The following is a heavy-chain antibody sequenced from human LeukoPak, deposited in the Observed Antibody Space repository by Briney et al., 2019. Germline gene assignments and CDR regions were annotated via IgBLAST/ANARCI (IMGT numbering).Heavy chain of an antibody. CDR1: GFTFSSYW. CDR3: ARRRDSGSLQHFDY. CDR2: IKQDGSEK. J-gene: IGHJ4*02. D-gene: IGHD1-26*01. V-gene: IGHV3-7*03. Sequence: GGSLRLSCAASGFTFSSYWMSWVRQAPGKGLAWVANIKQDGSEKYYVDSVKGRFTISRDNAKNSLYLQMNSLRAEDTAVYYCARRRDSGSLQHFDYWGQGTLVTVSS.